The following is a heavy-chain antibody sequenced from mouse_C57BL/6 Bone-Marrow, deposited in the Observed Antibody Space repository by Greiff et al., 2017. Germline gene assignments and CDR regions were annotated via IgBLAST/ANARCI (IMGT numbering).Heavy chain of an antibody. D-gene: IGHD4-1*01. Sequence: QVQLQQSGPELVKPGASVKISCKASGYAFSSSWMNWVKQRPGKGLEWIGRIYPGDGDTNYNGKFKGKATLTADKSSSTASMQLSSLTSEDSAVYFCARLGRGYWGQGTTLTVSS. V-gene: IGHV1-82*01. CDR1: GYAFSSSW. CDR3: ARLGRGY. CDR2: IYPGDGDT. J-gene: IGHJ2*01.